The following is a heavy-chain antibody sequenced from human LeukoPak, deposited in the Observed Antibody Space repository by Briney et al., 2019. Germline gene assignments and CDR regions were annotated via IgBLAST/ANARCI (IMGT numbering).Heavy chain of an antibody. CDR1: GFTFSDHY. CDR3: ATHSYNEDY. CDR2: SRNKGFIYTT. Sequence: GGSLRLSCAASGFTFSDHYIDWARQAPGKGLEWVGRSRNKGFIYTTAYAASVKGRFTISRDDSKNSVHLQMNGLKIEDTAVYYCATHSYNEDYWGQGTLVTVSS. V-gene: IGHV3-72*01. D-gene: IGHD3-10*01. J-gene: IGHJ4*02.